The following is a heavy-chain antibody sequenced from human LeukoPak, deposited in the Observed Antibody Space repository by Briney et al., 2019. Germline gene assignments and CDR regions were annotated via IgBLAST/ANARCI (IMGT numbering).Heavy chain of an antibody. CDR3: AKALRTDGYNYEKGLDV. Sequence: GGSLRLSCAASGFDFSSFSMSWVRQAPGKGLEWVANLKEDGTEEEYLDSVKGRFTIFRDNAKNSLDLQMNSLRAEDTAVYYCAKALRTDGYNYEKGLDVWGRGTTVTVSS. CDR1: GFDFSSFS. J-gene: IGHJ6*02. CDR2: LKEDGTEE. D-gene: IGHD5-24*01. V-gene: IGHV3-7*01.